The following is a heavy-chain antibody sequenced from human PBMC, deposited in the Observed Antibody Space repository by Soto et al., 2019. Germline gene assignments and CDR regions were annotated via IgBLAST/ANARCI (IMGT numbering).Heavy chain of an antibody. CDR3: ARDRSSSGWSQRMWYFDI. CDR1: GGSISSYY. D-gene: IGHD6-19*01. J-gene: IGHJ2*01. Sequence: SETLSLTCTVSGGSISSYYWSWIRQPAGKGLEWIGRIYTSGSTNYNPSLKSRVTMSVDTSKNQFSLKLSSVTAADTAVYYSARDRSSSGWSQRMWYFDIWGRGTLVTVSS. CDR2: IYTSGST. V-gene: IGHV4-4*07.